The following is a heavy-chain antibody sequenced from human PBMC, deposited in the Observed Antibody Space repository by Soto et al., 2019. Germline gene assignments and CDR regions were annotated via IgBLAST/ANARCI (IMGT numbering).Heavy chain of an antibody. D-gene: IGHD2-2*01. CDR1: GFTFSSYS. CDR2: ISSSSSYI. CDR3: ARDYRYCSSTSCSAGEYYYGMDV. Sequence: PGGSLRLSCAASGFTFSSYSMNWVRQAPGKGLEWVSSISSSSSYIYYADSVKGRFTISRDNAKNSLYLQMNSLRAEDTAVYYCARDYRYCSSTSCSAGEYYYGMDVWGQGTTVTVSS. J-gene: IGHJ6*02. V-gene: IGHV3-21*01.